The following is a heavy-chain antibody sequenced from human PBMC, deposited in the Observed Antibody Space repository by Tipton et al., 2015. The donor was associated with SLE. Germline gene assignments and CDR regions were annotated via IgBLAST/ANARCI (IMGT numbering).Heavy chain of an antibody. CDR1: GDSISRSY. V-gene: IGHV4-59*10. D-gene: IGHD4-17*01. J-gene: IGHJ3*02. CDR3: ARYADDYGDNAHALDI. Sequence: TLSLTCAVSGDSISRSYWSWIRQPAGKTLEWIGRIYAWGSTDYNPSLRSRVAMSLDTSKNQFSLRLDFVPAADTAVYYCARYADDYGDNAHALDIWGQGTMVIVSS. CDR2: IYAWGST.